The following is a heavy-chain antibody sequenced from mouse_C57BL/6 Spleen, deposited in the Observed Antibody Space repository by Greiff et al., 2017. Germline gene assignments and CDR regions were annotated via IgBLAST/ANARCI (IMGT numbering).Heavy chain of an antibody. Sequence: VQLQQSGAELVKPGASVKLSCKASGYTFTSYWMQWVKQRPGQGLEWIGEIDPSDSYTNYNQKFKGKATLTVDTSSSTAYMRLSSLTSEDSAVYYCARGVYYGYDAMDYWGQGTSVTVSS. J-gene: IGHJ4*01. CDR2: IDPSDSYT. CDR1: GYTFTSYW. CDR3: ARGVYYGYDAMDY. D-gene: IGHD2-1*01. V-gene: IGHV1-50*01.